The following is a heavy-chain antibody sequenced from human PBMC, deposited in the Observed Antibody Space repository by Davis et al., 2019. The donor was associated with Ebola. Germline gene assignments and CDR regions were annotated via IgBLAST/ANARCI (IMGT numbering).Heavy chain of an antibody. CDR1: GFTFSGSA. Sequence: PGGSLRLSCAASGFTFSGSAMHWVRQASGKGLEWVGRIRSKANSYATAYAASVKGRFTISRDDSKSTAYLQMNSLKTEDTAVYYCTRPMTTVTTVDYWGQGTLVTVSS. J-gene: IGHJ4*02. V-gene: IGHV3-73*01. D-gene: IGHD4-11*01. CDR3: TRPMTTVTTVDY. CDR2: IRSKANSYAT.